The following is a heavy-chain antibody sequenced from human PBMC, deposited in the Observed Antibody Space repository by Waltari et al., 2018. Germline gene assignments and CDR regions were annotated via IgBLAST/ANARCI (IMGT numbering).Heavy chain of an antibody. Sequence: QVQLVQSGAEVKKPGSSVKVSCQASGGTFSSYAISCVRQAPGQGLEWMGGIIPIVGTANYAQKFQGRVTITADKSTSTAYMELSSLRSEDTAVDYCARDQSNSGYDYAFDIWGQGTMVTVSS. V-gene: IGHV1-69*14. J-gene: IGHJ3*02. CDR2: IIPIVGTA. CDR3: ARDQSNSGYDYAFDI. D-gene: IGHD5-12*01. CDR1: GGTFSSYA.